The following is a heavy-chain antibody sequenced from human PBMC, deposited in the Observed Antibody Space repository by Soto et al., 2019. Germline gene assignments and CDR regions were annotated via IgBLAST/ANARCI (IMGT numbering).Heavy chain of an antibody. V-gene: IGHV3-21*01. CDR1: GFSLSDYS. Sequence: EVQLVESGGGLVKPGGSLRLSCAASGFSLSDYSMNWIRQAPGKGLEWVASISSSSSFIHYAESMKGRFTISRDNAKNSLYLQMNSLSAGDAAAYYCAGSSEDGRKNWCQITIVNVSS. D-gene: IGHD6-6*01. CDR3: AGSSEDGRKN. CDR2: ISSSSSFI. J-gene: IGHJ4*02.